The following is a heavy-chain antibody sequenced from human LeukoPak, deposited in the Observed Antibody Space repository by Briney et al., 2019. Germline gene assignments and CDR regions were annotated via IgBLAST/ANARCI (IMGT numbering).Heavy chain of an antibody. Sequence: ASVKVSCKASGGTFSNYAISWVRQAPGQGLEWMGGIIPISGTANFAQKLQDRVTITADASTSTAYMELSSLRSEDTAVYYCATYCSSTSCYIWGYYFDYWGQGTLVTVSS. V-gene: IGHV1-69*13. CDR3: ATYCSSTSCYIWGYYFDY. J-gene: IGHJ4*02. CDR1: GGTFSNYA. D-gene: IGHD2-2*01. CDR2: IIPISGTA.